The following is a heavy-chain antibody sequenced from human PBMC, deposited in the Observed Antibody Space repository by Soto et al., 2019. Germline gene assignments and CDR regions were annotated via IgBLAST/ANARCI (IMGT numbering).Heavy chain of an antibody. CDR1: GFTFSSYG. J-gene: IGHJ4*02. CDR2: ISYDGSNK. Sequence: GGSLRLSCAASGFTFSSYGMHWVRQAPGKGLEWVAVISYDGSNKYYADYVKGRFTISRDNSKNTLYLQMNSLRAEDTAVYYCANRDGYLDYWGQGTLVTVS. CDR3: ANRDGYLDY. V-gene: IGHV3-30*18.